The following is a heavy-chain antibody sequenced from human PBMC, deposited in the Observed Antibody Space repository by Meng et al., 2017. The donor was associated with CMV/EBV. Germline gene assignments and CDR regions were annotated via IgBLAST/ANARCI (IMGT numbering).Heavy chain of an antibody. CDR3: ARDHPGYQYDATTYSLEFDS. D-gene: IGHD1-26*01. J-gene: IGHJ4*02. Sequence: SVQVSCKAAGYNFINFGITCVRQAPGQGLEWLGWINPNSGDTHFAQKFQGRVTMTRDTSISTVYMELSRLRSDDTAVYYCARDHPGYQYDATTYSLEFDSWGQGTLVTVSS. CDR2: INPNSGDT. CDR1: GYNFINFG. V-gene: IGHV1-2*02.